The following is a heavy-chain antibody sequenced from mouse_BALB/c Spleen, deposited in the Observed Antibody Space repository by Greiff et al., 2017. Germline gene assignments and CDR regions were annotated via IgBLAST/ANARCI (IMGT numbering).Heavy chain of an antibody. J-gene: IGHJ4*01. V-gene: IGHV5-6-5*01. CDR3: ARGGYGNAMDY. Sequence: EVMLVESGGGLVKPGGSLKLSCAASGFTFSSYAMSWVRQTPEKRLEWVASISSGGSTYYPDSVKGRFTISRDNARNILYLQMSSLRSEDTAMYYCARGGYGNAMDYWGQGTSVTVSS. CDR2: ISSGGST. D-gene: IGHD2-10*02. CDR1: GFTFSSYA.